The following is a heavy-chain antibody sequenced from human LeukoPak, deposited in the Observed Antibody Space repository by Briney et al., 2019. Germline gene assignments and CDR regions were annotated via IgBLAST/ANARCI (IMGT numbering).Heavy chain of an antibody. Sequence: ASVKVSCKASGYNFISFGISWVRQAPGQGLEWMGVISPSGGSTTYAQEFQGRVTLTRDMSTSTDYLELSSLRSEDTAVYYCARDNSVRDEAWWFNPWGQGTLVTVSS. D-gene: IGHD5-24*01. CDR3: ARDNSVRDEAWWFNP. CDR1: GYNFISFG. CDR2: ISPSGGST. J-gene: IGHJ5*02. V-gene: IGHV1-46*01.